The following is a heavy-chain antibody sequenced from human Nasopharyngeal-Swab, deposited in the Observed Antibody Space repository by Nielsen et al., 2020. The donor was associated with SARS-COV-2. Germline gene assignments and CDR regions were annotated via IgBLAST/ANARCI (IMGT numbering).Heavy chain of an antibody. CDR1: GFTFSDYY. CDR3: ARLYSSSSYYYYGMDV. Sequence: GGSLRLSCAASGFTFSDYYMSWIRQAPGKGLEWVSYISSSSSYTNYADSVKGRFTISRDNAKNSLYLQMNSLRAEDTAVYYCARLYSSSSYYYYGMDVWGQGTTVTVSS. D-gene: IGHD6-6*01. J-gene: IGHJ6*02. V-gene: IGHV3-11*06. CDR2: ISSSSSYT.